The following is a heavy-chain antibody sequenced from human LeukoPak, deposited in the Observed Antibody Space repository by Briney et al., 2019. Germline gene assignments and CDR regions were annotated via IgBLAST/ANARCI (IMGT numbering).Heavy chain of an antibody. D-gene: IGHD2-15*01. V-gene: IGHV1-18*01. Sequence: ASVKVSCKASGYTFTSYGITWVRQAPGQGLEWMGWVSAYADNTNYVQKIQGRVTMTTDASTSTAYMELRSLRSDDTAVYYCARDCIGCHGFDYWGQGTLVTVSS. CDR2: VSAYADNT. CDR1: GYTFTSYG. J-gene: IGHJ4*02. CDR3: ARDCIGCHGFDY.